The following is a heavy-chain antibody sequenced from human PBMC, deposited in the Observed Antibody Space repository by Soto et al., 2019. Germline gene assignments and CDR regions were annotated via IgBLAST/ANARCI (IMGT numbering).Heavy chain of an antibody. CDR2: IYHSGST. V-gene: IGHV4-30-2*01. CDR1: GGSISSGGYS. J-gene: IGHJ4*02. Sequence: QLQLQESGSGLVKPSQTLSLTCAVSGGSISSGGYSWSWIRQPPGKGLEWIGYIYHSGSTYYNPSLKSRVTISVDRSKIQFSLKLGSVPAADTAVYYCARGHSFFGVAPFDYWGQGTLVTVSS. CDR3: ARGHSFFGVAPFDY. D-gene: IGHD3-3*01.